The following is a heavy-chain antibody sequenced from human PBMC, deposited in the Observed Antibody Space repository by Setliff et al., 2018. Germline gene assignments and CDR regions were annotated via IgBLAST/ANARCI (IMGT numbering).Heavy chain of an antibody. CDR3: ARSFSRREKFLLDY. CDR1: GGSISTTDYY. J-gene: IGHJ4*02. Sequence: SETLSLTCTVSGGSISTTDYYWGWIRQPPGKGLEWIGHIYIGGSANYNPSLKSRVTISMDTSKNQFSLRVSSVTAADTAVYYCARSFSRREKFLLDYWGQGALVTVSS. V-gene: IGHV4-61*05. CDR2: IYIGGSA.